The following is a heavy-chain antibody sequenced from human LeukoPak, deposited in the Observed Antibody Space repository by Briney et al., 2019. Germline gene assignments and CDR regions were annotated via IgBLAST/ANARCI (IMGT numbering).Heavy chain of an antibody. J-gene: IGHJ3*02. Sequence: GGSLRLSCAASGFTFSTNWMNWVRQAPGKGLEWVSTIANSGDNTYYADSVKGRFTISRDNFRNTLYLQMNSLRAEDTAVYYCVKSAGKDGYRDSFDMWGQGTVVTVSS. CDR2: IANSGDNT. CDR3: VKSAGKDGYRDSFDM. V-gene: IGHV3-23*01. D-gene: IGHD5-24*01. CDR1: GFTFSTNW.